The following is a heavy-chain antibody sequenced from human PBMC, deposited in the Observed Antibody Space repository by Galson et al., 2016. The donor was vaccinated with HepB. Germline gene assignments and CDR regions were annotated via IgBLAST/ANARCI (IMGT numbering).Heavy chain of an antibody. Sequence: SCAVSGFTVSNNYMAWVRQAPGKGLELVSLIYSGGSRYYADSVKGRFTISRDNSNNTLYLQMDSLRAEDTAVYYCARPSSGIHNYWGQGTLVTVSS. V-gene: IGHV3-53*01. D-gene: IGHD1-26*01. CDR3: ARPSSGIHNY. J-gene: IGHJ4*02. CDR2: IYSGGSR. CDR1: GFTVSNNY.